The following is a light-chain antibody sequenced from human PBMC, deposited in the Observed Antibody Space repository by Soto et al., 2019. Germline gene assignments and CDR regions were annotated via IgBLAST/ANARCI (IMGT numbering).Light chain of an antibody. V-gene: IGKV1-6*01. CDR3: LQDYNYPWT. J-gene: IGKJ1*01. CDR2: AAS. Sequence: IQMTQSPSSLSASVGDRVTISCRASQGIRNDLGWYQQKPGKAPKLLIYAASSLQSGVPSTFSGRGSGTDFTLTISSLQPEDFATYYCLQDYNYPWTFGPGTKVDIK. CDR1: QGIRND.